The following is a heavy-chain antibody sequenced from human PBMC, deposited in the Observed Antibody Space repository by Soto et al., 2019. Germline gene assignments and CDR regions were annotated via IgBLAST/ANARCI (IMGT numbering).Heavy chain of an antibody. CDR1: GFTFSNYA. V-gene: IGHV3-23*01. CDR2: LSGGGGST. D-gene: IGHD4-17*01. Sequence: GGSLRLSCAACGFTFSNYAMSWVRQAPGKGLEWVSGLSGGGGSTFYADSVKGRFTISRDNAKNTLYLQMSSLRAEDTAVYYCAKEGTTNPYNWFDPWGQGTLVTSPQ. J-gene: IGHJ5*02. CDR3: AKEGTTNPYNWFDP.